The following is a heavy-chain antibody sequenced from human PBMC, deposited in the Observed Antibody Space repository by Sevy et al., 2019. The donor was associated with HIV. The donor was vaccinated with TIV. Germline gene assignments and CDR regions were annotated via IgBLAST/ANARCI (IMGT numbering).Heavy chain of an antibody. Sequence: GGSLRLSCAASGFTFSSYGMHWVRQAPGKGLEWVAVIWYDGSNKYYADSMKGRFTISRDNSKNTLYLQMNSLRAEDTAVYYCAREYHRVGATPYNWFDPWGQGTLVTVSS. CDR3: AREYHRVGATPYNWFDP. D-gene: IGHD1-26*01. CDR2: IWYDGSNK. J-gene: IGHJ5*02. CDR1: GFTFSSYG. V-gene: IGHV3-33*01.